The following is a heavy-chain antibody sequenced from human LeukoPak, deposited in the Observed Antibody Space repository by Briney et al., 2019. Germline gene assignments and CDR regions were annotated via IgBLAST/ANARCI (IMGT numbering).Heavy chain of an antibody. V-gene: IGHV3-9*01. D-gene: IGHD3-22*01. CDR1: GFTFDDYA. Sequence: GRSLRLSCAASGFTFDDYAMHWVRQAPGKGLEWVSGISWNSGSIGYADSVKGRFTISRDNSKNTLYLQMNSLRAEDTAVYYCARGRSRGYYSYYFDYRGQGTLVTVSS. CDR2: ISWNSGSI. J-gene: IGHJ4*02. CDR3: ARGRSRGYYSYYFDY.